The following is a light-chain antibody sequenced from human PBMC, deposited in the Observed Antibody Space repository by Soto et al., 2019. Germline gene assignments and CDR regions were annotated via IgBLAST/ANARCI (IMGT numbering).Light chain of an antibody. CDR2: EVS. J-gene: IGLJ2*01. V-gene: IGLV2-8*01. CDR1: SSDVGDYNY. CDR3: SSYAGSNNLV. Sequence: QSALTQPPSASGSPGQSVTISCTGTSSDVGDYNYVSWYQQHPGKAPKLMIYEVSKRPSGGPDRFSGSKSGNTASLTVSGLQADDEADYYCSSYAGSNNLVFGGGTKLTVL.